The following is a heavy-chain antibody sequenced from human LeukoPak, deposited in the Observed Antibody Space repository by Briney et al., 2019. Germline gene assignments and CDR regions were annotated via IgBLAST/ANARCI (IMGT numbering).Heavy chain of an antibody. Sequence: SETLSLTCTVSCGSISGYYRSWIRQPPGKGLESIGYFYYSGSTNYNPSLKSRVTISVDTSKNQFSLKLTSVTAADTAVYYCARGYGVAGTHYYFDSWGQGTLVTVSS. CDR3: ARGYGVAGTHYYFDS. J-gene: IGHJ4*02. V-gene: IGHV4-59*01. CDR2: FYYSGST. CDR1: CGSISGYY. D-gene: IGHD6-19*01.